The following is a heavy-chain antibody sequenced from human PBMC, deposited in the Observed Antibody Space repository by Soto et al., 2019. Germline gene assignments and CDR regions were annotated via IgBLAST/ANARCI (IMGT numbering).Heavy chain of an antibody. V-gene: IGHV4-30-4*01. CDR3: ARVGGLSGPHGMDV. D-gene: IGHD3-16*01. Sequence: SETLSLTCTVSCGSISSGDYYWSWIRQPPGKGLEWIGYIYYSGSTYYNPSLKSRVTISVDTSKNQFSLKLSSVTAADTAVYYCARVGGLSGPHGMDVWGQGTTVTVSS. CDR2: IYYSGST. J-gene: IGHJ6*02. CDR1: CGSISSGDYY.